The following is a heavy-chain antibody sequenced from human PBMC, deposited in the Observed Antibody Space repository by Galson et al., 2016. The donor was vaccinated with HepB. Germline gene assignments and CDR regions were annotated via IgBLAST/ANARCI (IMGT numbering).Heavy chain of an antibody. CDR1: GGSISSYY. J-gene: IGHJ4*02. V-gene: IGHV4-59*01. D-gene: IGHD3-10*01. CDR3: ARSPSMIRGVILDS. CDR2: IYYDGST. Sequence: TLSLTCTVSGGSISSYYWTWIRQPPGKRLEWIGYIYYDGSTDYNPSLRSRVTISTDTSKNQFSLKLSSVTAADTAMYYCARSPSMIRGVILDSWGQGTLVTVSS.